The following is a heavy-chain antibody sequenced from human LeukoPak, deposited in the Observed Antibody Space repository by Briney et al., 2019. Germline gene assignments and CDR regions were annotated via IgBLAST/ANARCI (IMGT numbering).Heavy chain of an antibody. Sequence: GRSLRLSCAASGFTFSSYAIHWVRQAPGKGLEWVAVISYDGSNKYYADSVKGRFTISRDNSKNTLYLQMNSLRAEDAAVYYCARGSVTTFYYYGMDLWGKGTTVTVSS. CDR3: ARGSVTTFYYYGMDL. CDR1: GFTFSSYA. V-gene: IGHV3-30*04. J-gene: IGHJ6*04. CDR2: ISYDGSNK. D-gene: IGHD4-11*01.